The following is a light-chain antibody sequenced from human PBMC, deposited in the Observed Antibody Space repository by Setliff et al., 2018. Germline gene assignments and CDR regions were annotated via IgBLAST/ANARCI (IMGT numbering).Light chain of an antibody. CDR3: FSYTTSTAWV. Sequence: QSALAQPASVSGSPGQSITISCTGTSSDVGAYNYVSWYQQHPGKAPKVMIYDVRNRPSGVSNRFSGSKSGNTASLTISGLQADDEADYYCFSYTTSTAWVFGGGTKVTV. CDR1: SSDVGAYNY. CDR2: DVR. J-gene: IGLJ3*02. V-gene: IGLV2-14*01.